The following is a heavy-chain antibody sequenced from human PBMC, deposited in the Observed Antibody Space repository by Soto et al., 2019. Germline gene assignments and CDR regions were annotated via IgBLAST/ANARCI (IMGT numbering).Heavy chain of an antibody. CDR1: GYVFTIYG. D-gene: IGHD3-10*01. CDR3: ARDPGAARGFDP. J-gene: IGHJ5*02. CDR2: MNTYNGGT. Sequence: QVQLVQSGAEVKKPGASVKVSCKASGYVFTIYGISWVRQAPGQGLEWMGWMNTYNGGTNYAPTVQGRVTMTTDTSTSKAYMELRSLRSDDTAVYYCARDPGAARGFDPWGQGTLVTVSS. V-gene: IGHV1-18*01.